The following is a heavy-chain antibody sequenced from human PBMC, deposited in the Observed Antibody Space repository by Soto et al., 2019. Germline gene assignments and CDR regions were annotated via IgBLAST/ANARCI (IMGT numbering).Heavy chain of an antibody. V-gene: IGHV1-2*02. CDR3: ARDPHYYDSSPTDAFDI. Sequence: ASVKVSCKASGYTFTGYYMHWVRQAPGQGLEWMGWVNPNSGGTNYAQKFQGRVTMTRDTSISTAYMELSRLRSDDTAVYYCARDPHYYDSSPTDAFDIWGQGTMVTVSS. D-gene: IGHD3-22*01. CDR1: GYTFTGYY. CDR2: VNPNSGGT. J-gene: IGHJ3*02.